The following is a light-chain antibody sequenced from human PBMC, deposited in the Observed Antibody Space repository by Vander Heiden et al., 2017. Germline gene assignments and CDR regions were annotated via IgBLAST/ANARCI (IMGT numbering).Light chain of an antibody. CDR3: QSYDSRLTGHVV. J-gene: IGLJ2*01. CDR1: RSNFGAGYD. CDR2: GNA. V-gene: IGLV1-40*01. Sequence: QSVLTQPPSVSGAPGQRVTISCTGRRSNFGAGYDVHWYQQLPGAAPKLLINGNANRPSGVPDRYSGSKSGTSASLAITGLQAEDEADYYGQSYDSRLTGHVVFGGGTKLSVL.